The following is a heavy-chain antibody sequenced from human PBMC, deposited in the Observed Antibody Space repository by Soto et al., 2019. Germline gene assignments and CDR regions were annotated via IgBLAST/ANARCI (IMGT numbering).Heavy chain of an antibody. D-gene: IGHD6-19*01. CDR2: ISAYNGNT. V-gene: IGHV1-18*01. CDR1: GYTFTSYG. J-gene: IGHJ4*02. Sequence: ASVKVACKASGYTFTSYGVSWVRQAHGQGLEWMGWISAYNGNTNYAQKLQGRVTMTTDTSTSTAYMELRSLRSDDTAVYYCAREIAVAGTFFDYWGQGTLVTVSS. CDR3: AREIAVAGTFFDY.